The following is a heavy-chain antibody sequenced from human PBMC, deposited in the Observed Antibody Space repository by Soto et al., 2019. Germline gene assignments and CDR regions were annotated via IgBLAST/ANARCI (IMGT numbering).Heavy chain of an antibody. Sequence: EVQLVASGGGLVQPGGSLRLSCAASGFTFSNFAMNWVRRAPGKGPEWVSYLSGSSRAINYADSVKGRFIVSRDNAKNTLLMKMNSLRDDDTAVYNCARDPSNGNSHVSYCYFWGQGTLVTVSS. CDR2: LSGSSRAI. CDR3: ARDPSNGNSHVSYCYF. CDR1: GFTFSNFA. D-gene: IGHD5-12*01. J-gene: IGHJ4*02. V-gene: IGHV3-48*02.